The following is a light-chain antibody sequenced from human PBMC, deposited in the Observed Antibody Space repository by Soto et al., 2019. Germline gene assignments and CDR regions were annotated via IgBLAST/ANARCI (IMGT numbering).Light chain of an antibody. Sequence: QSVLAQPPSVSGAPGQRVTISCTGSSSNIGSLYDVQWYQQLPGTAPKLLIYDNNKRPSGVPDRFSGSKSGTSASLAITGLQPEDEADYYCQSYDSSLSGSVVFGGGTKLTVL. CDR1: SSNIGSLYD. CDR2: DNN. J-gene: IGLJ2*01. V-gene: IGLV1-40*01. CDR3: QSYDSSLSGSVV.